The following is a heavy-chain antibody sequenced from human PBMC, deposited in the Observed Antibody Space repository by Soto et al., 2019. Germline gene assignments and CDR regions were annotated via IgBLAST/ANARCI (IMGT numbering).Heavy chain of an antibody. J-gene: IGHJ6*02. CDR3: VRSLASAGTDPYHNGMDV. CDR2: ISYSGST. V-gene: IGHV4-30-4*08. D-gene: IGHD6-13*01. Sequence: PSETLSLTCSVSGGSISSGDYYWTWIRQPPGKGLEWIGCISYSGSTYYNPSLKGRVSMSIDTSKNQFSLRLTSVTAADTAVYYCVRSLASAGTDPYHNGMDVWGQGTTVTVSS. CDR1: GGSISSGDYY.